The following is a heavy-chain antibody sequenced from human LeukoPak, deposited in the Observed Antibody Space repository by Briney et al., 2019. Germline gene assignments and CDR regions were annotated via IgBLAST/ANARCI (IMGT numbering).Heavy chain of an antibody. CDR1: GYSFTTYW. V-gene: IGHV5-51*01. D-gene: IGHD4/OR15-4a*01. Sequence: GESLKISCKASGYSFTTYWIGWVRQMPGKGLEWMGIIYPRDSDTRYSPSFQGQVTISADNSITTAYLQLISLKASDTAIYYCARQVPLDYWGQGTLVTVSS. J-gene: IGHJ4*02. CDR3: ARQVPLDY. CDR2: IYPRDSDT.